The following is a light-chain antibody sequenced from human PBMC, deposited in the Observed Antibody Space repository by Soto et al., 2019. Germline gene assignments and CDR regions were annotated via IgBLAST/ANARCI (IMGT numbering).Light chain of an antibody. CDR3: QQYGSSPYT. CDR1: QSVRDSF. V-gene: IGKV3-20*01. Sequence: EIVLTQSPDTLSLSPGDRATLSCRASQSVRDSFLAWYQQKPGQSPRLLIYAAISRATGIPERFSGSGSETAFTLTIYIREPEDFAVYYCQQYGSSPYTFGQGTKLEIK. CDR2: AAI. J-gene: IGKJ2*01.